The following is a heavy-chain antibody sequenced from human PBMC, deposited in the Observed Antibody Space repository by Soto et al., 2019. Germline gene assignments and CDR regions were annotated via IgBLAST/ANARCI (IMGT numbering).Heavy chain of an antibody. V-gene: IGHV4-39*01. CDR3: ARQTFYGYCSGGSCWSDY. J-gene: IGHJ4*02. CDR2: IYYSGST. CDR1: GGSISSSSYY. D-gene: IGHD2-15*01. Sequence: SETLSLTCTVSGGSISSSSYYWGWIRQPPGKGLEWIGSIYYSGSTYYKPSLKSRVTISVNTSRNQFSLKLSSVTAAETAVYYCARQTFYGYCSGGSCWSDYWGQGTLVTVS.